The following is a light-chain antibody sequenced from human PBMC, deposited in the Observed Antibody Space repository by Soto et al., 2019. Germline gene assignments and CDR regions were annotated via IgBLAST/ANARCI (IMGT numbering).Light chain of an antibody. Sequence: SVLTQSPATLSLSPGERATLSCRASQSDGNYIAWYQQKPGQPPRLLIYDVSNRATGVPARFSGSGSGTDFTLTISSLEPHDFGVYHCQQRSSWPRMYTFGEGNKLEI. V-gene: IGKV3-11*01. J-gene: IGKJ2*01. CDR1: QSDGNY. CDR2: DVS. CDR3: QQRSSWPRMYT.